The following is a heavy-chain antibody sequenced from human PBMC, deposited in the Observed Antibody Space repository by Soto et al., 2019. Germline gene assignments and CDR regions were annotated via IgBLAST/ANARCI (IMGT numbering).Heavy chain of an antibody. D-gene: IGHD2-2*01. Sequence: GGSLRLSCAASGFTFSNAWMSWVRQAPGKGLEWVGGIKSKTDGGTTDYAAPVKGRFTISRDDSKNTLYLQMNSLKTEDTAVYYCTCLNCSSTSCNDYWGQGTLVTVSS. CDR2: IKSKTDGGTT. CDR3: TCLNCSSTSCNDY. J-gene: IGHJ4*02. V-gene: IGHV3-15*01. CDR1: GFTFSNAW.